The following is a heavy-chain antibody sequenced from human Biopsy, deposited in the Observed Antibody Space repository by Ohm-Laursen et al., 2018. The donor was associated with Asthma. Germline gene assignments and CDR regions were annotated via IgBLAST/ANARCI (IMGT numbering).Heavy chain of an antibody. D-gene: IGHD4-17*01. J-gene: IGHJ3*02. CDR2: INDDGTST. CDR3: AKVYDYAYHYDAFDI. Sequence: SLRLSCTASGFTFRRYWMHWVRQAPGKGLVWVSRINDDGTSTTYADSVTGRFTISRDNAKDMLYLQMKSLRAEDTAVYYCAKVYDYAYHYDAFDIWGQGTMVTVSS. V-gene: IGHV3-74*01. CDR1: GFTFRRYW.